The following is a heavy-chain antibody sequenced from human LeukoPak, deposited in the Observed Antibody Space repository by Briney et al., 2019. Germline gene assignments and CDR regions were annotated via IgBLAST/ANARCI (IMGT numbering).Heavy chain of an antibody. D-gene: IGHD6-13*01. Sequence: SLRLSSAPSRFTLTIYDMNGVRRAPREGLEWVSYISSSGYTTYYADSVKGRFTTSRDNAKNSLYLQMNSLRAEDTAVYYCARGLGYSSDYWGQGTLVTVSS. CDR1: RFTLTIYD. V-gene: IGHV3-48*03. CDR3: ARGLGYSSDY. CDR2: ISSSGYTT. J-gene: IGHJ4*02.